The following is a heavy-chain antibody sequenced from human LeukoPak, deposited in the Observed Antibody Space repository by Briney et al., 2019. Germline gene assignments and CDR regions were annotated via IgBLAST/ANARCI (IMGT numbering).Heavy chain of an antibody. D-gene: IGHD3-10*01. CDR2: ISPSGST. CDR1: GGSISGNYY. CDR3: AREFWNYRSGNLQAFDI. V-gene: IGHV4-61*02. Sequence: TLSLTCIVPGGSISGNYYWSWIRQPAGKGLEWIGRISPSGSTKYNPSLKSRVTISVDTSKNQFSLRLSSVTAADPAVYYCAREFWNYRSGNLQAFDIWGQGTMVTVSS. J-gene: IGHJ3*02.